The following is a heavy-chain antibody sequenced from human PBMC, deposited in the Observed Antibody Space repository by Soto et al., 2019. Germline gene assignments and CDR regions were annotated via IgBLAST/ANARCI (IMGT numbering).Heavy chain of an antibody. V-gene: IGHV5-51*01. CDR3: ARQWGGYYDSSGYYGFDAFDI. Sequence: PGESLKISCKGSGYSFTSYWIGWVRQMPGKGLEWMGIIYPGGSDTRYSPSFQGQVTISADKSISTAYLQWSSLKASDTAMYYCARQWGGYYDSSGYYGFDAFDIWGQGTMVTVSS. D-gene: IGHD3-22*01. CDR2: IYPGGSDT. CDR1: GYSFTSYW. J-gene: IGHJ3*02.